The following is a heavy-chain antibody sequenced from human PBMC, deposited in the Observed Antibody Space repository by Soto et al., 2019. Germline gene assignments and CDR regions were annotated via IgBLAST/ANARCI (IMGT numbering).Heavy chain of an antibody. CDR1: GYTFTSYY. D-gene: IGHD2-2*02. Sequence: AAVKVSCKASGYTFTSYYMHWVRQAPGQGLEWVGIINPSGGSTSYAQKFQGRVTMTRDTSTSTVYMELSSLRSEDTAVYYCARDRLGPSGYCSSTSCYSGGMDVWGQGTTVTVSS. V-gene: IGHV1-46*01. J-gene: IGHJ6*02. CDR3: ARDRLGPSGYCSSTSCYSGGMDV. CDR2: INPSGGST.